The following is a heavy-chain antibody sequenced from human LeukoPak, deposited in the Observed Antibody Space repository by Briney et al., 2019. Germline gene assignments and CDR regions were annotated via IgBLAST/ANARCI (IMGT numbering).Heavy chain of an antibody. CDR2: IYHRGST. J-gene: IGHJ4*02. CDR1: GGSISSGYY. Sequence: SETLSLTCTVSGGSISSGYYWGWIRQPPGKGLEWIGSIYHRGSTYYNPSLRSRVTISVDTSKNQFSLKLRSVTAADTAFYYCARDSQDDYDFWSGYDYWGQGTLVTVSS. V-gene: IGHV4-38-2*02. CDR3: ARDSQDDYDFWSGYDY. D-gene: IGHD3-3*01.